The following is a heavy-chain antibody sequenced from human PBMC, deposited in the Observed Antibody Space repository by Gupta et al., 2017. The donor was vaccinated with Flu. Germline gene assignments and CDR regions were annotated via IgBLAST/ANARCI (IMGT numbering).Heavy chain of an antibody. Sequence: QVRLVESGGGVVQPGGSLRLSCAAPGITPTSSALHWVRQAPGKGLEWVAVIGYNSINKNYADPVKGRFIVSRDDSTDTVSLQMNSLRRDDRATDFCAKEGTAGSFDLWGQGTLVTVSS. V-gene: IGHV3-30-3*01. CDR2: IGYNSINK. CDR3: AKEGTAGSFDL. J-gene: IGHJ4*02. D-gene: IGHD6-13*01. CDR1: GITPTSSA.